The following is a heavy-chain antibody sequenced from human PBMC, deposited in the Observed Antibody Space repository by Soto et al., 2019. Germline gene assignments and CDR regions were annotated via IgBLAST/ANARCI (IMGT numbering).Heavy chain of an antibody. V-gene: IGHV4-59*08. Sequence: SETLSLTCTVSGGSISSYYWSWIRQPPGKGLEWIGYIYYSGSTNYNPSLKSRVTISVDTSKNQFSLKLSSVTAADTAVYYCARIPYHYDILTGNTNDYWGQGTLVTVSS. CDR1: GGSISSYY. CDR2: IYYSGST. D-gene: IGHD3-9*01. CDR3: ARIPYHYDILTGNTNDY. J-gene: IGHJ4*02.